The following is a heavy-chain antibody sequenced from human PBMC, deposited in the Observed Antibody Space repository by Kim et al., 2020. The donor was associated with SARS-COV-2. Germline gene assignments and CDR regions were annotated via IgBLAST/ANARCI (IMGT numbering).Heavy chain of an antibody. J-gene: IGHJ6*02. V-gene: IGHV1-18*04. CDR2: ISAYNGNT. D-gene: IGHD3-10*01. CDR1: GYTFTSYG. CDR3: AREVRYYGSGSLSYYYYYGMDV. Sequence: ASVKVSCKASGYTFTSYGISWVRQAPGQGLEWMGWISAYNGNTNYAQKLQGRVTMTTDTSTSTAYMELRSLRSDDTAVYYCAREVRYYGSGSLSYYYYYGMDVWGQGTTVTVSS.